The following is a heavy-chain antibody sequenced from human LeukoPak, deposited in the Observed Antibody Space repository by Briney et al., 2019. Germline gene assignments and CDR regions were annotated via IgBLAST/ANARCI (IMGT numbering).Heavy chain of an antibody. D-gene: IGHD6-6*01. Sequence: ASVKVSCKASGYTFTSYGISWVRQAPGQGLEWMGWISAYNGNTNYAQKFQGRVTMTRDTSISTAYMELSRLRSDDTAVYYCARVAEYSSSSYYFDYWGQGTLVTVSS. V-gene: IGHV1-18*01. CDR2: ISAYNGNT. J-gene: IGHJ4*02. CDR3: ARVAEYSSSSYYFDY. CDR1: GYTFTSYG.